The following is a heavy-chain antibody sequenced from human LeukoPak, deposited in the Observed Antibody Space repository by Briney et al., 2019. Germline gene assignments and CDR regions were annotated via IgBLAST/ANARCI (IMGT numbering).Heavy chain of an antibody. V-gene: IGHV4-59*08. Sequence: PSETLSLTCTVSGSSINDYYWSWIRQSPEKGLEWIGNIYYTGDTNYNPSLTGRVTISVNTSRSQFSLKLTSVTAADTAVYYCARGGVIPIKHDYGDSPDHNWFDPWGQGTLVTVSS. J-gene: IGHJ5*02. CDR2: IYYTGDT. D-gene: IGHD4-17*01. CDR1: GSSINDYY. CDR3: ARGGVIPIKHDYGDSPDHNWFDP.